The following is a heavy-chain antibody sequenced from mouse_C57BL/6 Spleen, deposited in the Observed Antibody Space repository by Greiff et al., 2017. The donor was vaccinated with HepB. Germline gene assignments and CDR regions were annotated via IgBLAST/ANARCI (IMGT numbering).Heavy chain of an antibody. Sequence: EVKVVESGGGLVKPGGSLKLSCAASGFTFSSYAMSWVRQTPEKMLEWVATISDGGSYTYYPDNVKGRFTISRDNAKNNLYLQMSHLKSEDTAMYYCARDRDYSNSYFDYWGQGTTLTVSS. D-gene: IGHD2-5*01. V-gene: IGHV5-4*01. CDR2: ISDGGSYT. CDR1: GFTFSSYA. CDR3: ARDRDYSNSYFDY. J-gene: IGHJ2*01.